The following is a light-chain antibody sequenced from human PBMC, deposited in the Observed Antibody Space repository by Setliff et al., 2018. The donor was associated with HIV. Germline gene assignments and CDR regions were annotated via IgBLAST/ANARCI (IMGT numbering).Light chain of an antibody. V-gene: IGLV1-51*01. J-gene: IGLJ3*02. CDR3: TTWDDGLSGVV. Sequence: QSVLTQPPSVFAAPGQKVAISCSGSRSNIGNNYVAWYQQFPGTAPKLLIYDIYKRPSDVPDRFSGSKSGTSATLGISGLQTGDEATYFCTTWDDGLSGVVFGGGTKVTVL. CDR2: DIY. CDR1: RSNIGNNY.